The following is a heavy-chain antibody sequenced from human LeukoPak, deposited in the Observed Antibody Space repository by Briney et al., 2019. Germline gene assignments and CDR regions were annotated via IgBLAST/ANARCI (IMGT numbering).Heavy chain of an antibody. J-gene: IGHJ4*02. CDR3: ASGYGYDSSGYHYDY. D-gene: IGHD3-22*01. CDR2: IYYSGST. Sequence: KTSETLSLTCTVFGGSISSYYWSWIRQPPGKGLEWIGYIYYSGSTNYNPSLKSRVTISVDTSKNQFSLKLSSVTAAETAVYYCASGYGYDSSGYHYDYWGQGTLVTVSS. CDR1: GGSISSYY. V-gene: IGHV4-59*01.